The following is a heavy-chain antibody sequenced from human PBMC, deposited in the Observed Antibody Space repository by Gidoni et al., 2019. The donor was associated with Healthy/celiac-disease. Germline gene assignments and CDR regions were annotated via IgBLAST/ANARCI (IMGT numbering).Heavy chain of an antibody. CDR1: GYTFTSYY. Sequence: QVQLVQSGAEVKKPGASVKVSCKASGYTFTSYYMHWVRQAPGQGLEWMGIINPRGGSTSYAQKFQGRVTMTRDTSTSTVYMELSSLRSEDTAVYYCARGMEQQLVTYYFDYWGQGTLVTVSS. J-gene: IGHJ4*02. D-gene: IGHD6-13*01. V-gene: IGHV1-46*03. CDR3: ARGMEQQLVTYYFDY. CDR2: INPRGGST.